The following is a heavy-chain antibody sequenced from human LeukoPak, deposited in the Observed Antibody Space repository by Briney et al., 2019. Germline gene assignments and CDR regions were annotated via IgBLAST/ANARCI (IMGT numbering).Heavy chain of an antibody. CDR3: ARDDDSSGS. CDR2: IYYSGST. D-gene: IGHD3-22*01. CDR1: GGSISSYY. Sequence: SETLSLTCTVSGGSISSYYWSWIRQPPGKGLEWIGYIYYSGSTNYNPSLKSRVTISVDTSKNQFSLKLSSVTAADTAVYYCARDDDSSGSWGQGTLVTVSS. J-gene: IGHJ5*02. V-gene: IGHV4-59*01.